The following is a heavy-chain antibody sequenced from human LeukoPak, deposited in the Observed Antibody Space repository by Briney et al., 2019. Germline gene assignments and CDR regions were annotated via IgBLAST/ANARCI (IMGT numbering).Heavy chain of an antibody. CDR3: ARDTDDLDI. CDR1: GYTFTDYY. J-gene: IGHJ3*02. CDR2: VDPEDGET. V-gene: IGHV1-69-2*01. Sequence: GATVKISCKASGYTFTDYYIHWVQQAPGKGLEWMGRVDPEDGETIYAEKFQGRVAITADTSTDTAFMELSSLRSEDTAVYYCARDTDDLDIWGQGTMVTVSS.